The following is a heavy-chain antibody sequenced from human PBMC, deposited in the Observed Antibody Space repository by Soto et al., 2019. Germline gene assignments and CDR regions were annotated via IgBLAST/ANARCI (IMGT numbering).Heavy chain of an antibody. CDR2: ISSSSSYI. CDR1: GFTFSSYS. V-gene: IGHV3-21*01. J-gene: IGHJ6*03. Sequence: GGSLRLSCAASGFTFSSYSVNWVRQAPGKGLEWVSSISSSSSYIYYADSVKGRFTISRDNAKNSLYLQMNSLRAEDTAVYYCARDQAARNYYYYMDVWGKGTTVTVSS. D-gene: IGHD6-6*01. CDR3: ARDQAARNYYYYMDV.